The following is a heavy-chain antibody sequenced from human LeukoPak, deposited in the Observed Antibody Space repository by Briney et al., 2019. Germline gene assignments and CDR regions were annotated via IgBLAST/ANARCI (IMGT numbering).Heavy chain of an antibody. Sequence: NPGGSLRLSCAASGFTFSSYSMDWVRQAPGKGLEWVSSISSSSSYIYYADSVKGRFTISRDNAKNSLHLQMNSLRAEDTAVYYCAELGITMIGGVWGKGTTVTISS. J-gene: IGHJ6*04. CDR2: ISSSSSYI. V-gene: IGHV3-21*01. CDR1: GFTFSSYS. D-gene: IGHD3-10*02. CDR3: AELGITMIGGV.